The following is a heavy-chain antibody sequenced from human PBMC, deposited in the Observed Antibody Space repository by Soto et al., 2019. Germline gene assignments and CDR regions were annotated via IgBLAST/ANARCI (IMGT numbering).Heavy chain of an antibody. D-gene: IGHD3-16*01. CDR1: GRSMSSNY. CDR3: ASYRGALYFES. V-gene: IGHV4-59*01. Sequence: PSETLSLTCSVSGRSMSSNYWSWIRQSPDKGLEWLGYVFYGGTDYNPSLGGRVSMSVETSKSQFSLKLTPVTVAETAVYYCASYRGALYFESWGPGILVTVSS. J-gene: IGHJ4*02. CDR2: VFYGGT.